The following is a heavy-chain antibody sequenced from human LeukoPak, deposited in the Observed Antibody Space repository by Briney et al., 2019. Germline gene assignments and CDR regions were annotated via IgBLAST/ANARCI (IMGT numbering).Heavy chain of an antibody. V-gene: IGHV4-4*02. CDR1: GGSISSSNW. CDR3: ARAYYYDSSNYDYCFDP. D-gene: IGHD3-22*01. Sequence: SGTLSLTCAVSGGSISSSNWWSWVRQPPGKGLEWIGEIYHSGSTNYNPSLKSRVTISVDKSKNQFSLKLSSVTAADTAVYFCARAYYYDSSNYDYCFDPWGQGTLVTVSS. CDR2: IYHSGST. J-gene: IGHJ5*02.